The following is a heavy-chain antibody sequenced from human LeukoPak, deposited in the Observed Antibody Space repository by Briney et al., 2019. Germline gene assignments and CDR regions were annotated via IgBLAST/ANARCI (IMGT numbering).Heavy chain of an antibody. CDR1: GGSISSSSYY. D-gene: IGHD2-15*01. J-gene: IGHJ4*02. CDR3: ARQSGDGSCSY. V-gene: IGHV4-39*01. Sequence: PSETLSLTCTVSGGSISSSSYYWGWIRQPPGKGLGWIGSIYYSGSTYYNPSLKSRVTISVDTSKNQFSLKLSSVTAADTAVYYCARQSGDGSCSYWGQGTLVTVSS. CDR2: IYYSGST.